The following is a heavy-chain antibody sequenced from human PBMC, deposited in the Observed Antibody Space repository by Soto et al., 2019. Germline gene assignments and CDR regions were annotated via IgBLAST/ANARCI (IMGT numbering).Heavy chain of an antibody. CDR2: ISYDGSNR. D-gene: IGHD3-22*01. Sequence: GGSLRLSCAASGFTFSSYAMHWVRQAPGKGLEWVAVISYDGSNRYYADSVKGRFTISRDNSKNTLYLQMNSLRAEDTAVYYCARAKYYYDSSGSFGMDVWGQGTTVTVYS. CDR1: GFTFSSYA. V-gene: IGHV3-30-3*01. J-gene: IGHJ6*02. CDR3: ARAKYYYDSSGSFGMDV.